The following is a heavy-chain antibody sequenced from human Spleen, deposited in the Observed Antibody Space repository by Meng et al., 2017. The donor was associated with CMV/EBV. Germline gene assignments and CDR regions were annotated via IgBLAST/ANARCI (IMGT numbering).Heavy chain of an antibody. J-gene: IGHJ4*02. V-gene: IGHV3-66*01. D-gene: IGHD2-15*01. CDR1: GFTFSTNY. CDR3: ARGRGGPYYFDY. CDR2: IFTGGST. Sequence: VQLVESGGGLVKHGGLLRLSCAASGFTFSTNYMSWVRQAPGKGLEWVAVIFTGGSTYYADSVKGRFTISRDNSKNTLFLQMNSLRAEDTAVYYCARGRGGPYYFDYWGQGTLVTVSS.